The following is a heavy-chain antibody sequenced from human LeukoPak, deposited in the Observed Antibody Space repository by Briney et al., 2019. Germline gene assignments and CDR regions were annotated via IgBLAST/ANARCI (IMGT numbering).Heavy chain of an antibody. CDR2: ISSSSSTI. Sequence: GGALRLSCAASVFTFSSYPLNWVRQAPGKGLEGVSYISSSSSTIYYTDSVNARFTISSDNARNSLYLQMNNERDEDTAVYYCPSDSGVDDHIAYWGQGPLVPVSA. V-gene: IGHV3-48*02. CDR3: PSDSGVDDHIAY. J-gene: IGHJ4*02. D-gene: IGHD3-3*01. CDR1: VFTFSSYP.